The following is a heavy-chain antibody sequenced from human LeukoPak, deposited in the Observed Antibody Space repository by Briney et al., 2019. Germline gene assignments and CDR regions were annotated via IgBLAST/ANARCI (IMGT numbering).Heavy chain of an antibody. CDR1: GDDVSSNSAG. D-gene: IGHD6-13*01. CDR2: TYYRSKWYY. V-gene: IGHV6-1*01. Sequence: SQTLSLTCVISGDDVSSNSAGWNWIRQSPSRGLEWLGRTYYRSKWYYDYGSSLKSRIAINPETSKNQFSLQLSSVTPEDTAVYYCARDSGYSGSWSFDHWGQGILVTVSS. J-gene: IGHJ4*02. CDR3: ARDSGYSGSWSFDH.